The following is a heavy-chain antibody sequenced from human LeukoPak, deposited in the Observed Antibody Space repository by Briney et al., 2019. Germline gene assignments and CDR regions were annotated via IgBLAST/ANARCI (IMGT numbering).Heavy chain of an antibody. J-gene: IGHJ4*02. Sequence: KPSDTLSLTCTVSGDSVSGISFYWGWIRQPPGKGLQYIGYIQYSGSTNYNPSLKSRVTISVDTSKNQFSLKLSSVTAADTAVYYCARYYDSSGYWSTPHFDYWGQGTLVTVSS. D-gene: IGHD3-22*01. CDR2: IQYSGST. V-gene: IGHV4-61*01. CDR1: GDSVSGISFY. CDR3: ARYYDSSGYWSTPHFDY.